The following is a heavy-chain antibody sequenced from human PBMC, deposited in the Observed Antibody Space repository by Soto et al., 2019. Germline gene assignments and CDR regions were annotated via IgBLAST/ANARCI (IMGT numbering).Heavy chain of an antibody. D-gene: IGHD3-22*01. V-gene: IGHV3-74*01. J-gene: IGHJ4*02. CDR2: INSDGSRV. Sequence: EVQLVESGGDFVQPGGSLRLSCAASGFTFSSYWMHWVRQVPGKGLVWVSRINSDGSRVNYADSVKGRFAISSDNAKNTLYLHVNSLTVEDTAVYSCARGGSGAYYQDYWGRGTLVTVSS. CDR1: GFTFSSYW. CDR3: ARGGSGAYYQDY.